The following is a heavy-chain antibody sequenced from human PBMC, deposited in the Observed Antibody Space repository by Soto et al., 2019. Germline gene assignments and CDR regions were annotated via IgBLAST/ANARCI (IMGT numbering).Heavy chain of an antibody. D-gene: IGHD3-10*01. J-gene: IGHJ3*02. CDR3: ARPHGSARRDAFDI. CDR1: GGSISSGGYN. V-gene: IGHV4-31*03. Sequence: QVQLQESGPGLVKPSQTLSLSCTVCGGSISSGGYNWSWIRQHPGKGLEWIGYIYYSGSTYYNPSLKSRVTISVDTSKNQFSLKLSSVTAADTAVYYCARPHGSARRDAFDIWGQGTMVTVSS. CDR2: IYYSGST.